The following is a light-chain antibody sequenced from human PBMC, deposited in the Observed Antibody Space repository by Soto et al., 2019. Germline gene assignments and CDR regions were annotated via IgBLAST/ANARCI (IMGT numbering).Light chain of an antibody. CDR3: QQSDKWFSIT. J-gene: IGKJ5*01. V-gene: IGKV3-15*01. CDR2: DAS. CDR1: QSVGRK. Sequence: EIVMTQSPATLSVSPGERDTLSCMASQSVGRKLVWYQQKAGQAPRPLIFDASTRATGIPARFSGSGSGTEFTLTISRLEPEDFAVYYCQQSDKWFSITFGQGTRLDIK.